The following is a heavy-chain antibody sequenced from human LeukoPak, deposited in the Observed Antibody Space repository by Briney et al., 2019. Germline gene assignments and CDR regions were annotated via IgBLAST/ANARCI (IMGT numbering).Heavy chain of an antibody. V-gene: IGHV4-38-2*02. CDR3: ARGGEGYDILTGYKSYGMDV. D-gene: IGHD3-9*01. Sequence: SETLSLTCTVSGYSISSGYYWGWIRQPPGKGLEWIGSIYHSGSTYYNPSLKSRVTISVDTSKNQFSLKLSSVTAADTAVYYCARGGEGYDILTGYKSYGMDVWGQGTTVTVSS. J-gene: IGHJ6*02. CDR1: GYSISSGYY. CDR2: IYHSGST.